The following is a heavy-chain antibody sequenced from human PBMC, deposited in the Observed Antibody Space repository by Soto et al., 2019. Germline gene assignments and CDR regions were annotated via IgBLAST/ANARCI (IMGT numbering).Heavy chain of an antibody. CDR3: ATMRVVIVATIDYGFDY. Sequence: ASVKVSCKVSGYTLTELSMHWVRQAPGKGLEWMGGFDPEDGETIYAQKFQGRVTMTEDTSTDTAYMELSSLRSADTAVYYCATMRVVIVATIDYGFDYWGQGTLVTVSS. CDR2: FDPEDGET. CDR1: GYTLTELS. D-gene: IGHD5-12*01. V-gene: IGHV1-24*01. J-gene: IGHJ4*02.